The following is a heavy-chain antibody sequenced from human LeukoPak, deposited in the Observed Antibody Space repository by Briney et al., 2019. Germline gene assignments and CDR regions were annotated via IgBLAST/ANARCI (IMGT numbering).Heavy chain of an antibody. J-gene: IGHJ5*02. CDR1: GYTFTSYG. D-gene: IGHD6-6*01. CDR2: ISAYNGNT. V-gene: IGHV1-18*01. CDR3: ARVSSSIAASWFDP. Sequence: ASVEVSCKASGYTFTSYGISWVRQAPGQGLEWMGWISAYNGNTNYAQKLQGRVTMTTDTSTSTAYMELRSLRSDDTAVYYCARVSSSIAASWFDPWGQGTLVTVSS.